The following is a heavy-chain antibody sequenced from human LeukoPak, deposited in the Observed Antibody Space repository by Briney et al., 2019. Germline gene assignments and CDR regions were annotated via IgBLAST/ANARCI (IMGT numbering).Heavy chain of an antibody. CDR1: GGTFSSYA. D-gene: IGHD2-2*01. J-gene: IGHJ5*02. Sequence: GASVEVSCKASGGTFSSYAISWVRQAPGQGLEWMGWISAYNGNTNYAQKLQGRVTMTTDTSTSTAYMELRSLRSDDTAVYYCARSLPHGGYCSSTSCLAYNWFDPWGQGTLVTVSS. V-gene: IGHV1-18*01. CDR2: ISAYNGNT. CDR3: ARSLPHGGYCSSTSCLAYNWFDP.